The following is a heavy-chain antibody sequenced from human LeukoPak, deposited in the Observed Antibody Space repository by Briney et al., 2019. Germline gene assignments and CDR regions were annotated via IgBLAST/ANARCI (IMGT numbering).Heavy chain of an antibody. V-gene: IGHV4-34*01. Sequence: PGGSLRLSCAASGFTFSSYWMSWIRQPPGKGLEWIGEINHSGSTNYNPSLKSRVTISADTSKNQFSLKLSSVTAADTAVYYCARHRGAHYYGSGSYPPDYWGQGTLVTVSS. J-gene: IGHJ4*02. CDR2: INHSGST. CDR1: GFTFSSYW. D-gene: IGHD3-10*01. CDR3: ARHRGAHYYGSGSYPPDY.